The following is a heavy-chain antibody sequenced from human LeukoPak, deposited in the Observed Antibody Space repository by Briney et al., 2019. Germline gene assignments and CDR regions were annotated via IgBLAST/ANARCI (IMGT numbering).Heavy chain of an antibody. CDR3: ASCIAVAGRAFDY. Sequence: SETLSLTCTVSGGSISSGSYYWSWIRQPAGKGLEWVGRIYTSGSTNYNPSLKSRVTISVDTSKNQFSLKLSSVTAADTAVYYCASCIAVAGRAFDYWGQGTLVTVSS. V-gene: IGHV4-61*02. CDR1: GGSISSGSYY. J-gene: IGHJ4*02. D-gene: IGHD6-19*01. CDR2: IYTSGST.